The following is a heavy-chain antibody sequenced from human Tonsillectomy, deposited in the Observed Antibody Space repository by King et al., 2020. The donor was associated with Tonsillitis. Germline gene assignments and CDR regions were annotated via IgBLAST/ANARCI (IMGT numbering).Heavy chain of an antibody. CDR1: GFIFSSYS. CDR3: ARDSGAYD. V-gene: IGHV3-21*01. CDR2: ISTSGSYI. J-gene: IGHJ4*02. D-gene: IGHD4-17*01. Sequence: VQLVESGGGLVKPGGSLKLSCAASGFIFSSYSMNWVRQAPGKGLEWLSSISTSGSYIYYADSVKGRFTISRDNAKNSLYLQMNSLRAEDTAVYYCARDSGAYDWGQGTLVPASS.